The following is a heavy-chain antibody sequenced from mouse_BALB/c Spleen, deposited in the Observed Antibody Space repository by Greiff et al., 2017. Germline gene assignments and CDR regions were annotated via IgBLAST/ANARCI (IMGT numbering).Heavy chain of an antibody. CDR1: GYTFTSYW. Sequence: QVQLQQPGSELVRPGASVKLSCKASGYTFTSYWMHWVKQRPGQGLEWIGRIDPYDSETHYNQKFKDKAILTVDKSSSTAYMQLSSLTSEDSAVSCCARKTTVVAPDFDYWGQGTTLTVSS. CDR2: IDPYDSET. V-gene: IGHV1-52*01. D-gene: IGHD1-1*01. CDR3: ARKTTVVAPDFDY. J-gene: IGHJ2*01.